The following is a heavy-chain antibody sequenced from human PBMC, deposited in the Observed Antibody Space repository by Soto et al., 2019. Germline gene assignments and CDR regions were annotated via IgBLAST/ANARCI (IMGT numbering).Heavy chain of an antibody. V-gene: IGHV4-34*01. CDR3: ARTRYYYDSSGYYS. CDR1: GGSFGGYY. D-gene: IGHD3-22*01. Sequence: SVPLSLTWAVYGGSFGGYYWSWIRQPPGKGLEWIGEINHSGSTNYNPSLKSRVTISVDTSKNQFSLKLSSVTAADTAVYYCARTRYYYDSSGYYSWGQGTLVTVSS. J-gene: IGHJ4*02. CDR2: INHSGST.